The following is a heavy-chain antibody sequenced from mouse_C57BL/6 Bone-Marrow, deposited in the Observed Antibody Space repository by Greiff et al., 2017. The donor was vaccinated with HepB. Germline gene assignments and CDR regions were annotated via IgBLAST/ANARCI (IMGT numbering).Heavy chain of an antibody. CDR3: ARSNDGSSRVDD. J-gene: IGHJ2*01. CDR2: IYPGGGYT. D-gene: IGHD1-1*01. V-gene: IGHV1-63*01. CDR1: GFTFTHYW. Sequence: QVQLKQSGAELVRPGPSVKMSCKASGFTFTHYWIGWAKQRPGHGLEWIGDIYPGGGYTNYNEKFKGKATMTADKSSSTAYMQVSSLTSEDAAIDYCARSNDGSSRVDDWGKGTTLTVAS.